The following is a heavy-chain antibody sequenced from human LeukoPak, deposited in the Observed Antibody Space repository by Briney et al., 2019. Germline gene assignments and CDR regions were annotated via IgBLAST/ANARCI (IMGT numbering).Heavy chain of an antibody. J-gene: IGHJ4*02. CDR3: ARDRDLWLGELYYFDY. CDR2: ISSSSSTI. Sequence: GGSLRLSCAASGFTFSSYSMNWVRQAPEKGLEWVSYISSSSSTIYYADSVKGRFTISRDNAKNSLYLQMNSLRAEDTAVYYCARDRDLWLGELYYFDYWGQGTLVTVSS. V-gene: IGHV3-48*01. D-gene: IGHD3-10*01. CDR1: GFTFSSYS.